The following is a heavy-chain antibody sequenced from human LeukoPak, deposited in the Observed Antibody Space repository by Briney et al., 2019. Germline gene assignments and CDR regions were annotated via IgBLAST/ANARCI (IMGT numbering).Heavy chain of an antibody. V-gene: IGHV4-34*01. CDR1: GGSLNGYY. CDR2: VNHSGST. CDR3: ARRFGYRGYGARFDP. J-gene: IGHJ5*02. Sequence: SETLSLTCGVYGGSLNGYYWSWIRQPPGKGLEWIGEVNHSGSTNYKSSLKSRVTISVDPSKNQFSLKVSSVTAADTAVYYCARRFGYRGYGARFDPWGQGTLVTVSS. D-gene: IGHD5-12*01.